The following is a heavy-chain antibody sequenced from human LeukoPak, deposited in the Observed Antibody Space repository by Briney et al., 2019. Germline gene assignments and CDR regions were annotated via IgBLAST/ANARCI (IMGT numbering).Heavy chain of an antibody. J-gene: IGHJ4*02. CDR1: GYRFTGYY. CDR3: SREDY. Sequence: GASVKVSCKASGYRFTGYYLHWVRQAPGQGLEWVGWINPNSGGTNYAQKFQGRVTMTRDTSISTVYMELSRLRSDDTAAYYCSREDYWGQGTLVTVSS. V-gene: IGHV1-2*02. CDR2: INPNSGGT.